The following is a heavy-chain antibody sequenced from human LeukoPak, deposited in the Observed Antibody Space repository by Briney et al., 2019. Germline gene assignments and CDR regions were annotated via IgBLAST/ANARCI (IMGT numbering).Heavy chain of an antibody. CDR3: ARDQGLTAPPPYGLDV. CDR1: GGTFSSSA. J-gene: IGHJ6*02. Sequence: SVKVSCKTSGGTFSSSAITWVRPAPGQGLEWMGRIIPVLNITTYAQKFKGSVTITADTSTSTVYMELSSLRSEETAVYYCARDQGLTAPPPYGLDVWGQGTTVIVSS. D-gene: IGHD5-18*01. V-gene: IGHV1-69*04. CDR2: IIPVLNIT.